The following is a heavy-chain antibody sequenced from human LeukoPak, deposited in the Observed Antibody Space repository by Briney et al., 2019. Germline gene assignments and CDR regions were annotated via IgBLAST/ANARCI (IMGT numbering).Heavy chain of an antibody. D-gene: IGHD1-1*01. V-gene: IGHV1-8*01. CDR2: MNPNSGNT. J-gene: IGHJ4*02. CDR1: GYTFSSYD. CDR3: ARVQLERSGEPFDY. Sequence: EASVKVSCKASGYTFSSYDINWVRQATGQGLEWMGWMNPNSGNTGYAQKFQGRVNMTRNTSISTAYMELRSLRSDDTAVYYCARVQLERSGEPFDYWGQGTLATVSS.